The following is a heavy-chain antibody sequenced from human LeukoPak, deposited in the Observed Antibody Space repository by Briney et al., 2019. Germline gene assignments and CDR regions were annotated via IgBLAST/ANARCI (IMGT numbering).Heavy chain of an antibody. V-gene: IGHV1-24*01. CDR2: FDPEDGET. J-gene: IGHJ4*02. D-gene: IGHD2-15*01. CDR3: ATAFQVAATYDY. CDR1: GYTLTELS. Sequence: ASVKVSCKVSGYTLTELSMHWVRQAPGKGLEWMGGFDPEDGETIYAQKFQGRVTMTGDTSTDTAYMELSSLRSEDTAVYYCATAFQVAATYDYWGQGTLVTVSS.